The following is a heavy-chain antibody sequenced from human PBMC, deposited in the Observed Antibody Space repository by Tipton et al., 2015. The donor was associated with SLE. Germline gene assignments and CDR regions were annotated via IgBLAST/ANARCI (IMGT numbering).Heavy chain of an antibody. V-gene: IGHV4-34*01. Sequence: TLSLTCAVYGGSFSGYYWSWIRQPPGKGLEWIGEINHSGSTNYNPSLKSRVTISVDTSKNQFPLKLSSVTAADTAVYYCAIPGDDAFDIWGQGTMVTVSS. J-gene: IGHJ3*02. CDR3: AIPGDDAFDI. CDR2: INHSGST. CDR1: GGSFSGYY. D-gene: IGHD7-27*01.